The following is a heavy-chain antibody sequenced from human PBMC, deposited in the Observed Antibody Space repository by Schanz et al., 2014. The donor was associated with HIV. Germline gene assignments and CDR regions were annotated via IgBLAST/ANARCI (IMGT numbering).Heavy chain of an antibody. CDR2: IWYDGSNT. D-gene: IGHD3-16*01. J-gene: IGHJ6*02. V-gene: IGHV3-33*01. Sequence: QVQLVESGGGVVQPGRSLRLSCAASGFTFSSYGMHWVRQAPGKGLEWVAVIWYDGSNTYYGDSVKGRFTISRDNSKNTLYLDINSLGAEDTAVYYCARDGGEAWGQGTTVTVS. CDR3: ARDGGEA. CDR1: GFTFSSYG.